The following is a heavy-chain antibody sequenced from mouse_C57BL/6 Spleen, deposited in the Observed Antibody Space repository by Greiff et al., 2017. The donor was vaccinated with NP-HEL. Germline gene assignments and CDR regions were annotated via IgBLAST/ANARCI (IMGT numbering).Heavy chain of an antibody. CDR2: INPSTGGT. Sequence: VQLKESGPELVKPGASVKISCKASGYSFTGYYMNWVKQSPEKSLEWIGEINPSTGGTTYNQKFKAKATLTVDKSSSTAYMQLKSLTSEDSAVYYCARGLLVDYWGQGTSVTVSS. V-gene: IGHV1-42*01. CDR1: GYSFTGYY. D-gene: IGHD2-3*01. CDR3: ARGLLVDY. J-gene: IGHJ4*01.